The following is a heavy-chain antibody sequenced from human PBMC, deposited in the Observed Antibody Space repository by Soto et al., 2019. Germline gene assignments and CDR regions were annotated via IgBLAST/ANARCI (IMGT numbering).Heavy chain of an antibody. Sequence: QVQLQQWGAGLLKPSETLSLTCAVYGGSFSGYYWTWIRQPPGTGLEWIGEINHSGSTNYNPSLKSRVTISVDTSKNRFSLKLTSVTAADRAVYYCARDKITGLFDYWGQGTLVTVSS. CDR1: GGSFSGYY. CDR3: ARDKITGLFDY. J-gene: IGHJ4*02. D-gene: IGHD2-8*02. CDR2: INHSGST. V-gene: IGHV4-34*01.